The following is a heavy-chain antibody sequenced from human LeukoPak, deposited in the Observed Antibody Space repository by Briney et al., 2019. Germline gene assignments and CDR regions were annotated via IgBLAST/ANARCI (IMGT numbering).Heavy chain of an antibody. CDR2: IKSDGGLT. V-gene: IGHV3-74*01. J-gene: IGHJ4*02. CDR3: ARSEYSSGWY. CDR1: GFTFSDYW. D-gene: IGHD6-25*01. Sequence: GGSLRLSCAASGFTFSDYWMHWVRQAPGKGLVWVSRIKSDGGLTNYADSVKGRFTISRDNTKNTLYLQLNSLRAEDTAVYYCARSEYSSGWYWGQGTLVTVSS.